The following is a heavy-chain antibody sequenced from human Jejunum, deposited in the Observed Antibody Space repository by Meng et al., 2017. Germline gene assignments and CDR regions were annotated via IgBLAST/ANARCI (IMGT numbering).Heavy chain of an antibody. CDR1: GVRVSSTGAA. V-gene: IGHV6-1*01. Sequence: VQSTPRCSGVVKPPQTLSLPCVMSGVRVSSTGAAWNWIRQSPSRGLEWLGRTYYRSKWYNDYAVSVKGRIAINPDTSKNQFFLQLNSVTPEDTAVYYCARDYGTSRPFEYWGQGILVTVSS. CDR3: ARDYGTSRPFEY. J-gene: IGHJ4*02. D-gene: IGHD1/OR15-1a*01. CDR2: TYYRSKWYN.